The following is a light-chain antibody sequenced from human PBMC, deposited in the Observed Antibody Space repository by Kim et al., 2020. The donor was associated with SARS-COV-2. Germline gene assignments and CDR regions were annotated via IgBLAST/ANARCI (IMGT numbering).Light chain of an antibody. Sequence: QSIHISCTGTSSAVGCYNYVSWYQQHPGKAPKLMIYDVSNRPSGVSNRFSGSKSGNPASLTISGLQAEDDADYYCCSYTSSSTLVVFGGGTQLSVL. CDR3: CSYTSSSTLVV. CDR2: DVS. V-gene: IGLV2-14*03. J-gene: IGLJ2*01. CDR1: SSAVGCYNY.